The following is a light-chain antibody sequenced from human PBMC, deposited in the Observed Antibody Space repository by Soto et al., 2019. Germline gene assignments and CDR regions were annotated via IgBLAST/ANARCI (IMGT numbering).Light chain of an antibody. Sequence: EIVLTQSPATLSVSPGERAILSCRASQSVGSLLAWYHQKPGQAPRLLIYGASTRATAIPARFSGSGSETEFTLTIISLDSEDGAVYYCQQYGKWPITFGQGTRLEI. J-gene: IGKJ5*01. CDR3: QQYGKWPIT. CDR1: QSVGSL. V-gene: IGKV3-15*01. CDR2: GAS.